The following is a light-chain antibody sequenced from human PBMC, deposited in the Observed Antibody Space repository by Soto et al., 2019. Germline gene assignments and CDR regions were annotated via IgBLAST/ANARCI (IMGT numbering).Light chain of an antibody. Sequence: QPVLTQPPSASGTPGQRVTISCSGSSSNIGSNTVNWYQQLPGTAPKLLIYSNNQRPSGVPDRFSGSKSGTSASLAISGLQAEDEADYYCQSYDNSLSGFYVFGTGTKLTVL. CDR2: SNN. V-gene: IGLV1-44*01. CDR1: SSNIGSNT. CDR3: QSYDNSLSGFYV. J-gene: IGLJ1*01.